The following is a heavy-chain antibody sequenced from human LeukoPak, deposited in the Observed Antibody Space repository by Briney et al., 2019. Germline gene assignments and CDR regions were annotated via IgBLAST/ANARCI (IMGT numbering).Heavy chain of an antibody. CDR3: ARVGGSGYDYDAFDI. CDR2: IYYSGST. CDR1: GGSISSGGYY. D-gene: IGHD5-12*01. V-gene: IGHV4-31*03. Sequence: MSSQTLSLTCTVSGGSISSGGYYWSWIRQHPGKGLEWIGYIYYSGSTYYNPSLKSRVTISVDTSKNQFSLKLSSVTAADTAVYYCARVGGSGYDYDAFDIWGQGTMVTVSS. J-gene: IGHJ3*02.